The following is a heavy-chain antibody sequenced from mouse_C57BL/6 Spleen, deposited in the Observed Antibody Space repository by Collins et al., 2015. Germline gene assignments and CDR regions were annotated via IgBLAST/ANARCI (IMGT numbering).Heavy chain of an antibody. D-gene: IGHD2-1*01. CDR2: INPNNGGT. CDR3: ARPLYGNFDY. J-gene: IGHJ2*01. CDR1: GYTFTDYY. Sequence: EVQLQQSGPELVKPGASVKISCKASGYTFTDYYMNWVKQSHGKSLEWIGDINPNNGGTSYNQKFKGKATLTVDKSSSTAYMELRSLTSEDSAVYYCARPLYGNFDYWGQGTTLTVSS. V-gene: IGHV1-26*01.